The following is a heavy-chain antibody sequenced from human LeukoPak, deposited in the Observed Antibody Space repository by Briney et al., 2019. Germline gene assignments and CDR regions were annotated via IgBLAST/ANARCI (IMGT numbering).Heavy chain of an antibody. D-gene: IGHD2-15*01. CDR2: MHHTGSS. CDR3: ARALIGRRGLSD. J-gene: IGHJ4*02. V-gene: IGHV4-39*07. CDR1: GGSISSSSYY. Sequence: SETLSLTCTVSGGSISSSSYYWGWIRQPPGKGLDWIGEMHHTGSSRYNPSLTSRVTISVDKSNNQFSLRLSSVTAADTAVYYCARALIGRRGLSDWGQGTLVIVSS.